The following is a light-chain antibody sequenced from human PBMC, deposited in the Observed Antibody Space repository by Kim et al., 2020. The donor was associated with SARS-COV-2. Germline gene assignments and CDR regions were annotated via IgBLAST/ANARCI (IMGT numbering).Light chain of an antibody. Sequence: PGERATLPRRASQSVSSYLAWYQQKPGQAPRLLIYDASNRATGIPARFSGSGSGTDFTLTISSLEPEDFAVYYCQQRSNWPPYMYTFGQGTKLEI. J-gene: IGKJ2*01. CDR2: DAS. CDR1: QSVSSY. V-gene: IGKV3-11*01. CDR3: QQRSNWPPYMYT.